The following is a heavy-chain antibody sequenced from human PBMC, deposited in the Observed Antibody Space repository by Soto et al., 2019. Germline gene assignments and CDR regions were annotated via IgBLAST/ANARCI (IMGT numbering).Heavy chain of an antibody. D-gene: IGHD6-6*01. Sequence: SVKVSCKASGGTFSIYAISWVRQAPGQGLEWMGGIIPIFGTANYAQKFQGRVTITADESTSTAYMELSSLRSEDTAVYYCARDLTRLAARPPYYYGMDVWGQGTTVTVSS. CDR2: IIPIFGTA. J-gene: IGHJ6*02. V-gene: IGHV1-69*13. CDR1: GGTFSIYA. CDR3: ARDLTRLAARPPYYYGMDV.